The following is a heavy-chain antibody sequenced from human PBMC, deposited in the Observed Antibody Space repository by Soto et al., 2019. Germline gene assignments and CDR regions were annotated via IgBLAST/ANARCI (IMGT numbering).Heavy chain of an antibody. CDR2: IKQDGSEK. V-gene: IGHV3-7*01. CDR3: GRFNVVVPAATNCYYYGMDV. CDR1: GFTFSSYW. Sequence: WGSLRLSCAASGFTFSSYWMSWFRQAPGKGLEWVANIKQDGSEKYYVDSVKGRFTISRDNAKNSLYLQMNSLRAEDTAVYSCGRFNVVVPAATNCYYYGMDVWGQGTTVTVSS. J-gene: IGHJ6*02. D-gene: IGHD2-2*01.